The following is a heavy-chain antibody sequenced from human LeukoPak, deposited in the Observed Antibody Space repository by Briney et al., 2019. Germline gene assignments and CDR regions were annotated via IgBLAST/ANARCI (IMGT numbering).Heavy chain of an antibody. CDR2: IYYSGST. Sequence: SETLSLTCTVPGGSISSGDYYWSWIRQPPGKGLEWIGYIYYSGSTYCNPSLKSRVTISVDTSKNQFSLKLSSVTAADTAVYYCARDPVPVSPHAFDIWGQGTMVTVSS. J-gene: IGHJ3*02. D-gene: IGHD2-2*01. CDR1: GGSISSGDYY. V-gene: IGHV4-30-4*08. CDR3: ARDPVPVSPHAFDI.